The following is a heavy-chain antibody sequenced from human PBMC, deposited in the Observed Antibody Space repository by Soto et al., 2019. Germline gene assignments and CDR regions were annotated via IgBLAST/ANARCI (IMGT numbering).Heavy chain of an antibody. CDR2: IYYSGST. J-gene: IGHJ4*02. D-gene: IGHD2-2*01. CDR3: ARSSSSANYFDY. V-gene: IGHV4-31*03. CDR1: GGSISSGCYY. Sequence: QVQLQESGPGLVKPSQTLSLPCTVSGGSISSGCYYWSWIRQPPGTGLEWIGYIYYSGSTFYNPSLKSRGTIPVDTAKNQFALKLSSVTAADTAVYYWARSSSSANYFDYWGQGTLVTVAS.